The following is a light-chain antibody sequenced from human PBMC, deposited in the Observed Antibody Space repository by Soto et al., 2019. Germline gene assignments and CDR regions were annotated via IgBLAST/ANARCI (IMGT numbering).Light chain of an antibody. J-gene: IGKJ2*01. V-gene: IGKV4-1*01. CDR2: WAS. CDR3: QQYYRIPYT. Sequence: DIVMTQSPDSLAVSLGERATINCKSSQSVLSSSNNKNFLAWYQQKPGQSPKLLIYWASTRESGVPDRFSGSESGTDFTLTISSLQAEDVAVYYCQQYYRIPYTFGQGTKLEI. CDR1: QSVLSSSNNKNF.